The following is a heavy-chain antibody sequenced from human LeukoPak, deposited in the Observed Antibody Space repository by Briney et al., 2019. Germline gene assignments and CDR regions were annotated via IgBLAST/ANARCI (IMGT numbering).Heavy chain of an antibody. J-gene: IGHJ4*02. CDR3: ARLYYYDSSGYLFDY. D-gene: IGHD3-22*01. Sequence: ASVKVSCKASGYIFTSYDISWVRQAPGQGLEWMGWISVYNGNTNYAQKLQGRVTMTTDTSTSTAYMELRSLRSDDTAVYYCARLYYYDSSGYLFDYWGQGTLVTVSS. CDR2: ISVYNGNT. V-gene: IGHV1-18*01. CDR1: GYIFTSYD.